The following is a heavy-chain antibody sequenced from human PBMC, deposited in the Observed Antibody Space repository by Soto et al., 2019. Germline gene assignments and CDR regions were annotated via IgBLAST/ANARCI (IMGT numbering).Heavy chain of an antibody. J-gene: IGHJ4*02. V-gene: IGHV4-59*01. CDR2: IYYSGST. CDR3: ARVPNIYSGYDNTGYY. CDR1: GGSISSYY. Sequence: SETLSLTCTVSGGSISSYYWSWIRQPPGKGLEWIGYIYYSGSTNYNPSLKSRVTISVDTSKNQFSLKLSSVTAADTAVYYCARVPNIYSGYDNTGYYWGQGTLVTVSS. D-gene: IGHD5-12*01.